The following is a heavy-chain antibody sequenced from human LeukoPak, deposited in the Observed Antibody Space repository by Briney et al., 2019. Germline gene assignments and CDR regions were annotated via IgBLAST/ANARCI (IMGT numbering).Heavy chain of an antibody. Sequence: GASVKVSCKASGGTFSSYAISWVRQAPGQGLEWMGGIIPIFGTANYAQKFQGRVTITADESTSTAYMELSSLRSEDTAVYYCAREPAVAFSGNWFDPWGQGTLVTVSS. V-gene: IGHV1-69*13. CDR2: IIPIFGTA. CDR3: AREPAVAFSGNWFDP. D-gene: IGHD6-19*01. CDR1: GGTFSSYA. J-gene: IGHJ5*02.